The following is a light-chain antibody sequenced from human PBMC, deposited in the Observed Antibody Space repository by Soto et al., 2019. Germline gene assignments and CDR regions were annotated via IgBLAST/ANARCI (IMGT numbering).Light chain of an antibody. CDR1: QSVSSN. V-gene: IGKV3-15*01. CDR3: LQYNNWPPWT. Sequence: EIVMTQSPATLSVSPGERATLSCRASQSVSSNLAWYQQKPGQAPRLLIYGASTRATGIPARFSGSGSGTEFTLTISSLQSEDFAVYYCLQYNNWPPWTFGQGTKVKIK. J-gene: IGKJ1*01. CDR2: GAS.